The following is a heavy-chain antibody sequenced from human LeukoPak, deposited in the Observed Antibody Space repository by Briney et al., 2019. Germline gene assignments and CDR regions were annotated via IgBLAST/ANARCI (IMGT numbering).Heavy chain of an antibody. V-gene: IGHV1-18*01. CDR1: GYTFTSYG. D-gene: IGHD2-15*01. Sequence: ASVTVSFTASGYTFTSYGISWVRQAPGQGLEWMGWISAYNGNTNYAQKLQGRVTMTTDTSTSTAYMELRSLRSDDTAVYYCARDIVVVVAARNYYYGMDVWGQGTTVTVSS. J-gene: IGHJ6*02. CDR2: ISAYNGNT. CDR3: ARDIVVVVAARNYYYGMDV.